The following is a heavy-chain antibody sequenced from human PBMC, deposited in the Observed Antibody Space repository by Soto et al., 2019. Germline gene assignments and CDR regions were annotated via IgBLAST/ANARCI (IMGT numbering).Heavy chain of an antibody. J-gene: IGHJ6*02. Sequence: GGSLRLSCAASGFTFSSYAMSWVRQAPGKGLEWVSAISASGGSTYYADSVKGRFTISRDNAKNSLYLQMNSLRAEDTAVYYCARFYYDSSGYLPSPYYYYYGMDVWGQGTTVTVS. V-gene: IGHV3-23*01. CDR2: ISASGGST. CDR3: ARFYYDSSGYLPSPYYYYYGMDV. D-gene: IGHD3-22*01. CDR1: GFTFSSYA.